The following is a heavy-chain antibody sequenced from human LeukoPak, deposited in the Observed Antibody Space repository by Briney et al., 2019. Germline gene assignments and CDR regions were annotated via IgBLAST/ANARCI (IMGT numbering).Heavy chain of an antibody. CDR2: ISSNGGST. D-gene: IGHD6-13*01. V-gene: IGHV3-64*01. CDR1: GYTFISYA. Sequence: GGSLRLSCAASGYTFISYAMHWVRQAPGKGLEYVSAISSNGGSTKYANSVKGTFTISIDTSKKTLYLQMGSLRAEDMSVYFCARIFSSRSWYVGVIDYWGQGTLVTVSS. CDR3: ARIFSSRSWYVGVIDY. J-gene: IGHJ4*02.